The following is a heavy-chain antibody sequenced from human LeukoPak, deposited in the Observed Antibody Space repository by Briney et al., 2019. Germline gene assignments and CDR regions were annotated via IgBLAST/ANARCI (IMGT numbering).Heavy chain of an antibody. J-gene: IGHJ4*02. V-gene: IGHV3-72*01. CDR2: TRNKANSYTT. CDR3: AREVDYVWGSYRSYYFDY. CDR1: GFTFSDHY. Sequence: PGGSLRLSCAASGFTFSDHYMGWVRQAPGKGLEWFGRTRNKANSYTTEYAASVKGRFTISRDDSKNSLYLQMNSLKTEDTAVYYCAREVDYVWGSYRSYYFDYWGQGTLVTVSS. D-gene: IGHD3-16*02.